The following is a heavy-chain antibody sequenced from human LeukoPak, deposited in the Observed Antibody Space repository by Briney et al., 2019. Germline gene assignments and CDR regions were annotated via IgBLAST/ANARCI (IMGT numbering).Heavy chain of an antibody. CDR3: ARDPGGYSSGWYDY. CDR2: ISYEGGTQ. V-gene: IGHV3-30*03. CDR1: GVTLSPYG. D-gene: IGHD6-19*01. Sequence: GGSLRLSCAASGVTLSPYGMHWVRQAPGKGLEWVAVISYEGGTQHYADSVKGRFIISRDNPRNTLYLQMNILRTEDTAVYYCARDPGGYSSGWYDYWGQGTLVTVSS. J-gene: IGHJ4*02.